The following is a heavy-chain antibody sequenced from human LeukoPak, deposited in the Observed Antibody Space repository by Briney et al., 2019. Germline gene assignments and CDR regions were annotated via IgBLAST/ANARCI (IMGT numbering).Heavy chain of an antibody. Sequence: ASVKVSCKASGYIFTSYGIGWVRQAPGQGLEWMGWISAYNGNTNYAQKLQGRVTMTTDTSTSTAYMELRSLRSDDTAVYYCARGPSGYFDWLLHYYFDYWGQGTLVTVSS. V-gene: IGHV1-18*01. CDR2: ISAYNGNT. J-gene: IGHJ4*02. CDR1: GYIFTSYG. CDR3: ARGPSGYFDWLLHYYFDY. D-gene: IGHD3-9*01.